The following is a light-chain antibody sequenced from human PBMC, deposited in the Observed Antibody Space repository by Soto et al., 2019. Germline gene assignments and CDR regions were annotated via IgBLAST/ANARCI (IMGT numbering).Light chain of an antibody. CDR2: GAS. Sequence: EIVMTQSPGTLSVSPGERATLSCRASQSVSSSLAWYQQRPGQAPRLLIYGASTRATGVPARFSGSGSGTEFTLTLASLQYEDFAVYYCQQYNNWPPYTFGQGTKLQIK. CDR3: QQYNNWPPYT. J-gene: IGKJ2*01. V-gene: IGKV3-15*01. CDR1: QSVSSS.